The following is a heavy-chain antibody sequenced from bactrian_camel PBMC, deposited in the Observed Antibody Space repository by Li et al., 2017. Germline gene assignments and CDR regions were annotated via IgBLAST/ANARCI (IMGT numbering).Heavy chain of an antibody. V-gene: IGHV3S31*01. J-gene: IGHJ4*01. CDR3: APWSKMVAPDSINY. CDR2: IETSRT. CDR1: GFTFSEYA. D-gene: IGHD7*01. Sequence: VQLVESGGGLVQPGGSLRLSCAASGFTFSEYAMSWVRQASGKGLEWVSTIETSRTYYVDSVKGRFTISRDNAKNTLYLQLNSLKTEDTAMYYCAPWSKMVAPDSINYWGQGTQVTVS.